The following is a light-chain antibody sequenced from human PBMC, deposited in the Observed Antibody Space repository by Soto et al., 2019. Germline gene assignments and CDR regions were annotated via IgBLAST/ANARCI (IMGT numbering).Light chain of an antibody. CDR3: QQYGSSPLT. CDR1: QSVTSGY. Sequence: ELVLTQSPGTLSLSPGERATLSCMASQSVTSGYLAWYQQKPGQAPRLLIYGASSRATGIPDRFSGSGSGTDFTLTISRLEPEDFAVYYCQQYGSSPLTFGQGTKVDIK. J-gene: IGKJ1*01. V-gene: IGKV3-20*01. CDR2: GAS.